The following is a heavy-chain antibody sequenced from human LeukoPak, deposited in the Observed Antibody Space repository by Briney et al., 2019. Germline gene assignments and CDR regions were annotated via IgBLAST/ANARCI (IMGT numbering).Heavy chain of an antibody. CDR2: IWYDGSNK. CDR3: TFFEY. J-gene: IGHJ4*02. CDR1: GFTFSSRG. V-gene: IGHV3-33*01. Sequence: GGSLRLSCVASGFTFSSRGMHWVRQAPGKGLEWVAVIWYDGSNKYYADSVKGRFTISRDNSKNTLYLEMSSLRAEDTAVYYCTFFEYWGQGTLVTVSS.